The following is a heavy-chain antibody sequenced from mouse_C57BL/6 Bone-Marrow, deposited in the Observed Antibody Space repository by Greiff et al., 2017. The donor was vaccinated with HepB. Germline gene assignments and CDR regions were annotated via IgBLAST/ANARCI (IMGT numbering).Heavy chain of an antibody. CDR2: IYPGDGDT. V-gene: IGHV1-82*01. J-gene: IGHJ2*01. CDR3: ARSRIYYYGSSYEDY. D-gene: IGHD1-1*01. CDR1: GYAFSSSW. Sequence: LVESGPELVKPGASVKISCKASGYAFSSSWMNWVKQRPGKGLEWIGRIYPGDGDTNYNGKFKGKATLTADKSSSTAYMQLSSLTSEDSAVYFCARSRIYYYGSSYEDYWGQGTTLTVSS.